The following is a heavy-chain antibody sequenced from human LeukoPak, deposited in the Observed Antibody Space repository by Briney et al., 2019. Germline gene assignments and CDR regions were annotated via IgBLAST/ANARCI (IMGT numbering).Heavy chain of an antibody. CDR2: IYPSDSHT. J-gene: IGHJ6*03. Sequence: PGESLKISCQGSGYTFPIYWIGWVRQTPGKGLEWMGIIYPSDSHTIYSPSFQGQVTVSADKSISIAYLQWSSLKASDTAIYYCVRHYRPPQDSRAARPTGYYYYYIDVWGTGTTVIVSS. CDR3: VRHYRPPQDSRAARPTGYYYYYIDV. V-gene: IGHV5-51*01. D-gene: IGHD3-16*02. CDR1: GYTFPIYW.